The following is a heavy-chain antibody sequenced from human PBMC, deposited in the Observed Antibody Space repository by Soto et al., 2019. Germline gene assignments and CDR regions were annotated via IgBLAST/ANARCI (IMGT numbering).Heavy chain of an antibody. Sequence: QVQLVESGGGLVKPGGALRLSCAASGFTFSAYYMSWIRQAPGKGLEWVSYISSSGSTIYYADSVKGRFTISRDNAKNSLYLQMNSLRAEDTAVYYCAREDTEICGYRGYAYGIDVWGPGTTVTVSS. CDR2: ISSSGSTI. D-gene: IGHD5-12*01. CDR1: GFTFSAYY. J-gene: IGHJ6*02. CDR3: AREDTEICGYRGYAYGIDV. V-gene: IGHV3-11*01.